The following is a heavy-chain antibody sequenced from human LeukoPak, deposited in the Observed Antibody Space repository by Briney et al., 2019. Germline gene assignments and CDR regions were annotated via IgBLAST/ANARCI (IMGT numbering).Heavy chain of an antibody. V-gene: IGHV4-34*01. CDR1: GXSFSSYY. D-gene: IGHD5-24*01. CDR2: INHSGNT. Sequence: PSETLSLTCAVYGXSFSSYYWSWIRQPPGKGLEWIGEINHSGNTNYNPSLKSRVTISVDTSKNQFSLKLSSVTAADTAVYYCARVDGDGYNIPDYWGQGTLVTVSS. J-gene: IGHJ4*02. CDR3: ARVDGDGYNIPDY.